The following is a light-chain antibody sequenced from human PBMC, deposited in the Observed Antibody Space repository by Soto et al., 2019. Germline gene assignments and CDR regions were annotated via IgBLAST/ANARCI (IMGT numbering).Light chain of an antibody. CDR2: AAS. CDR3: QQYDNWPLT. V-gene: IGKV3-15*01. J-gene: IGKJ4*01. CDR1: QSVSSY. Sequence: IGVKHSPGALSFSQGERATISCRASQSVSSYLAWYHQKPGQAPRLLIYAASTRPTGIPARFSGSGSGTDFTLTISSLQSEDFAVYYCQQYDNWPLTFGGGTKLDIK.